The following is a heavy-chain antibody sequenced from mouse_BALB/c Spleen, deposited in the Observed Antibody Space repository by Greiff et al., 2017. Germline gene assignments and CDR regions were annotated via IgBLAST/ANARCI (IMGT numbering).Heavy chain of an antibody. CDR1: SYTFTDYA. V-gene: IGHV1-67*01. CDR2: ISTYYGNT. Sequence: QVQLKESGPELVRPGVSVKISCKGSSYTFTDYAMHWVKQSHAKSLEWIGVISTYYGNTNYNQKFKGKATMTVDKSSSTAYMELARLTSEDSAVYYCARGGDYYAMDYWGQGTSVTVSS. CDR3: ARGGDYYAMDY. J-gene: IGHJ4*01.